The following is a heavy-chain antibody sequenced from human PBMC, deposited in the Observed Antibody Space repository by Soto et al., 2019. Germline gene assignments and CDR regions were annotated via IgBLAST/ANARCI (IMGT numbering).Heavy chain of an antibody. D-gene: IGHD3-16*01. CDR1: GYTFTSYD. CDR3: AWADWVLVYYCRYYNGMDV. V-gene: IGHV1-8*01. CDR2: MNPNSGNT. Sequence: ASVKVSCKASGYTFTSYDINWVRQATGQGLEWMGWMNPNSGNTGYAQKFQGRVTMTRNTSISTAYMELSSLRSEDTAVYYCAWADWVLVYYCRYYNGMDVWGQGTTVTGSS. J-gene: IGHJ6*02.